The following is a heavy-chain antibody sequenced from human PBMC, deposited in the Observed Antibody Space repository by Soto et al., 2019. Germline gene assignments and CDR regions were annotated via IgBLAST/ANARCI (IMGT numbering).Heavy chain of an antibody. D-gene: IGHD3-3*01. CDR3: AREARVFGKAFDV. V-gene: IGHV3-13*01. CDR2: IGTAGDT. Sequence: PGGSLRLSCAASGFTFSSYGMHWVRQAPGKGLEWVAVIGTAGDTYYPGSVKGRFTISRDNAKNSLHPQMNSLRAGDTAVYYCAREARVFGKAFDVWGQGTMVTVSS. J-gene: IGHJ3*01. CDR1: GFTFSSYG.